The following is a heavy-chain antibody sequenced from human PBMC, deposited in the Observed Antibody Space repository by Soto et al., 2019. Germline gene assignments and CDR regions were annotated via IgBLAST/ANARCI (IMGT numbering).Heavy chain of an antibody. CDR1: GFTFTDYA. J-gene: IGHJ3*02. D-gene: IGHD6-19*01. Sequence: EVQVLESGGGLVQPGGSLRLSCAASGFTFTDYAMNWVRQAPGKGLEWVSTISGSGANTYYADSVRGRFTISRDNSKNTLSLQMSSLRAEDTAVYYCAKAGKHSNGWWAAVESWGQGTVVTVA. CDR2: ISGSGANT. CDR3: AKAGKHSNGWWAAVES. V-gene: IGHV3-23*01.